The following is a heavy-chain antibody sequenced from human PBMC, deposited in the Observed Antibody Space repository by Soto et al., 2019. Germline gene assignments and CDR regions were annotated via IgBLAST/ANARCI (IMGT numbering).Heavy chain of an antibody. J-gene: IGHJ6*02. D-gene: IGHD3-16*01. V-gene: IGHV3-23*01. Sequence: GGSLRLSCAASGFTFSPYAMTWVRQAPGKGLEWVSSISGSGGNTNYADSVKGRFTVSRDNSKRTLSLQMNSLTEEDTAIYYCAKGLRRFLRTQYYYGLDVWGRGTTFTVSS. CDR1: GFTFSPYA. CDR2: ISGSGGNT. CDR3: AKGLRRFLRTQYYYGLDV.